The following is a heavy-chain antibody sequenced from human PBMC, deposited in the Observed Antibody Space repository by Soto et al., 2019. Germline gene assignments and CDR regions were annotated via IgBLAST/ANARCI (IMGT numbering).Heavy chain of an antibody. V-gene: IGHV4-39*01. D-gene: IGHD3-10*01. CDR3: ARHDFYGSGSYYRKGFYYYFGLDV. Sequence: SETLSLTCTVSGGSISSTNYYWGWIRQPPGKGLEWIGSIYYTGNTFYNPSLKSRVTLSADTSKNQFSLKVTSVTAADTAVYYCARHDFYGSGSYYRKGFYYYFGLDVWGQGTTVTVSS. J-gene: IGHJ6*02. CDR2: IYYTGNT. CDR1: GGSISSTNYY.